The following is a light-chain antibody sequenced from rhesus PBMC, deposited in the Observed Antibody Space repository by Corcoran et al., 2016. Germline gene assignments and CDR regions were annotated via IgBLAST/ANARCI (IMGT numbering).Light chain of an antibody. Sequence: DIQMTQSPSSLSASIGDTVTITCRASQGIYSWLAWYQQKPGKAPNLLIYKASSLQSGVPSRFSGIGSWTDFTLTISGLQSEYFSTYYCQQYGTRPPTFGQGTKVEIK. J-gene: IGKJ1*01. V-gene: IGKV1-22*01. CDR3: QQYGTRPPT. CDR1: QGIYSW. CDR2: KAS.